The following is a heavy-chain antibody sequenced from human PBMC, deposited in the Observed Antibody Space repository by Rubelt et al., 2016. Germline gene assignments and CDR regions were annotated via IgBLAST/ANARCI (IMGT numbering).Heavy chain of an antibody. D-gene: IGHD6-13*01. CDR3: ARERSSWDWVDP. Sequence: QVQLVQSGAEVKKPGASVKVSCKASGYTFTSYGISWVRQAPGQGLEWMGWVSAYNGNKNYAQKLQGRVTMTTDTSTSTAYMEPLSLRSDDTAGYYCARERSSWDWVDPWGQGTLVTVSS. V-gene: IGHV1-18*01. CDR2: VSAYNGNK. J-gene: IGHJ5*02. CDR1: GYTFTSYG.